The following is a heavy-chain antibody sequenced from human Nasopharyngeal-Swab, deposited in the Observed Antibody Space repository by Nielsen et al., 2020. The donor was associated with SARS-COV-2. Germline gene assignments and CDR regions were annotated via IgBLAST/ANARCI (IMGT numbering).Heavy chain of an antibody. CDR3: AREWVGATPYFDY. D-gene: IGHD1-26*01. CDR1: GFTFSSYG. CDR2: ISYDGSNK. J-gene: IGHJ4*02. Sequence: GESPKISCAASGFTFSSYGMHWVRQAPGKGLEWVAVISYDGSNKYYADSVKGRFTISRDNSKNTLYLQMNSLRAEDTAVYYCAREWVGATPYFDYWGQGTLVTVSS. V-gene: IGHV3-30*04.